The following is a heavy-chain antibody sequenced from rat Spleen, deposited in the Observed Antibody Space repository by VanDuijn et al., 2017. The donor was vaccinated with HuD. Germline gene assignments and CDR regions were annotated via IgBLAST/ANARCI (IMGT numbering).Heavy chain of an antibody. D-gene: IGHD1-2*01. V-gene: IGHV2-13*01. Sequence: QVQLKESGPGLVQPSQTLSLTCTVSGFSLISYAVNWVRQPPGKGLEWMGVIWSNGNIQYNPALKSRLSINRDTSKSQVFLKINSRQTEDIATYYCARGTGTAPYFDYWGQGVMVTVSS. J-gene: IGHJ2*01. CDR2: IWSNGNI. CDR1: GFSLISYA. CDR3: ARGTGTAPYFDY.